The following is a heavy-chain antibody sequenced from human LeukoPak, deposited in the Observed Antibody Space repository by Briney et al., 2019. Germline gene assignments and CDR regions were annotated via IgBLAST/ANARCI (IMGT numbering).Heavy chain of an antibody. Sequence: ASVKVSCKVSGYTLTELSMHWVRQAPGKGLEWMGGFDPEVGKTIYAQKFQGRVTMTEDTSTDTAYMELSSLRSEDTAVYYCATRYCSGGSCFDAFDIWGQGTMVTVSS. J-gene: IGHJ3*02. V-gene: IGHV1-24*01. CDR3: ATRYCSGGSCFDAFDI. CDR1: GYTLTELS. CDR2: FDPEVGKT. D-gene: IGHD2-15*01.